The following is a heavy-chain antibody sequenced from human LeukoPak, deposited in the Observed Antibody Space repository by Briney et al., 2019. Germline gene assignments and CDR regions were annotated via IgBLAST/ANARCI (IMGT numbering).Heavy chain of an antibody. V-gene: IGHV3-23*01. Sequence: PGGSLRLSCAASGFTFSSYAMSWVRQAPGKGLEWVSAISGSGGSTYYADSVKGRFTISRDNSKNTLYLQMNSLRAEDTAVYYCANGGSPRMFFDYWGQGTLVTVSS. J-gene: IGHJ4*02. CDR1: GFTFSSYA. CDR2: ISGSGGST. CDR3: ANGGSPRMFFDY. D-gene: IGHD1-26*01.